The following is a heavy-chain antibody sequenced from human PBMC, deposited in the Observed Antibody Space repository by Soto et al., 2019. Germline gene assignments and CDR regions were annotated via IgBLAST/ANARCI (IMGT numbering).Heavy chain of an antibody. D-gene: IGHD2-2*01. CDR2: ISGSGGST. CDR1: GFTFSSYA. CDR3: ANSRAGSTLNPQYYYYGMDV. Sequence: PGGSLRLSCAASGFTFSSYAMSWARQAPGKGLEWVSAISGSGGSTYYADSVKGRFTISRDNSKNTLYLQMNSLRAEDTAVYYCANSRAGSTLNPQYYYYGMDVWGQGTTVTVSS. J-gene: IGHJ6*02. V-gene: IGHV3-23*01.